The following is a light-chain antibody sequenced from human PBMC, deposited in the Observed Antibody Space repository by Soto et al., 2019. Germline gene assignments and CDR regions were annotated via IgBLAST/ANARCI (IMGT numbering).Light chain of an antibody. V-gene: IGKV1-5*01. Sequence: DIQMTQSPSTLSASVGDRVTITCRASQSISTWLAWYQQKPGKAPKVVIYDASTLETGVPSRFSGSGSGTDFTLSVSSLQPDDFATYYCQQYHSYSVTFGQGTRLEIK. CDR3: QQYHSYSVT. CDR2: DAS. J-gene: IGKJ5*01. CDR1: QSISTW.